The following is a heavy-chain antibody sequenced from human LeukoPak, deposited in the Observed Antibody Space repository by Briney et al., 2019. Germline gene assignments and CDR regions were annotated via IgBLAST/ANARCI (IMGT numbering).Heavy chain of an antibody. D-gene: IGHD3-9*01. CDR1: GSTFSSYG. Sequence: GGSLRLSCAASGSTFSSYGMSWVRQAPGKGLEWVSAISGSGGSTYYADSVKGRFTISRDNSKNTLYLQMNSLRAEDTAVYYCARRWGTYDILTGYYRDQDAFDIWGQGTMVTVSS. CDR2: ISGSGGST. V-gene: IGHV3-23*01. J-gene: IGHJ3*02. CDR3: ARRWGTYDILTGYYRDQDAFDI.